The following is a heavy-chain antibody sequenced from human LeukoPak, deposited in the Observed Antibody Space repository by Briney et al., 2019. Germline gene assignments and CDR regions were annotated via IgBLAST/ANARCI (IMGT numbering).Heavy chain of an antibody. CDR1: GGSISSGDYY. CDR3: ASSRNGGDYFDY. CDR2: IYYSGST. D-gene: IGHD1-1*01. V-gene: IGHV4-30-4*01. Sequence: NPSETLSLTCTVSGGSISSGDYYWRWIRQPPGKGLEWIGYIYYSGSTYYNPSLKSRVTISVDTSKNQFSLKLSSVTAADTAVYYCASSRNGGDYFDYWGQGTLVTVSS. J-gene: IGHJ4*02.